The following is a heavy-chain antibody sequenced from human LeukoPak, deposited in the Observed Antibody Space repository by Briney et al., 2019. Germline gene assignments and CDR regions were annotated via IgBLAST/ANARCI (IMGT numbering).Heavy chain of an antibody. V-gene: IGHV5-51*01. CDR1: GSSFTSYW. CDR2: IYPGGSDT. Sequence: GASLKISCKGSGSSFTSYWIGGVRQMPGKGLEWMWIIYPGGSDTRYSPSFQGQVTISADTSISTAYLQWSSLKASDTAMYYCARLLTLTGYIDYWGQGTLVTVSS. CDR3: ARLLTLTGYIDY. J-gene: IGHJ4*02. D-gene: IGHD3-9*01.